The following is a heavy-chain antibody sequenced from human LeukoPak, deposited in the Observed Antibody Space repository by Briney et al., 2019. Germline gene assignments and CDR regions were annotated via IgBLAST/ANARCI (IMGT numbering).Heavy chain of an antibody. J-gene: IGHJ4*02. Sequence: PGGSLRLSCGASEFAFSDFYMTWIRQAPGKGLEWLSYISSSSSHTNYADSVKGRFTISRDSAKNSLYLQMNSLRAEDTAVYYCARTNLGSGWRFDYWGQGTLVTVPS. D-gene: IGHD6-19*01. V-gene: IGHV3-11*06. CDR3: ARTNLGSGWRFDY. CDR2: ISSSSSHT. CDR1: EFAFSDFY.